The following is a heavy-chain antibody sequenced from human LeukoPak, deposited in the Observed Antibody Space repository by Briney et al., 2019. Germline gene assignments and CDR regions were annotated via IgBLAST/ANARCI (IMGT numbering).Heavy chain of an antibody. CDR3: AAVGSYYYDSSGTDAFDI. D-gene: IGHD3-22*01. V-gene: IGHV1-58*02. CDR1: GFTFTSSA. Sequence: SVKVSCRASGFTFTSSAMQWVRQARGQRLGWIGWIVVGSGNTNYAQKFQERVTITRDMSTSTAYMELSSLRSEDTAVYYCAAVGSYYYDSSGTDAFDIWGQGTVVTVSS. CDR2: IVVGSGNT. J-gene: IGHJ3*02.